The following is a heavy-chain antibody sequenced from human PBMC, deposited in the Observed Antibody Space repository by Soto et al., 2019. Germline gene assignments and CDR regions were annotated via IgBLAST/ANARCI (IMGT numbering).Heavy chain of an antibody. V-gene: IGHV4-39*01. D-gene: IGHD4-17*01. CDR3: VGFYGDYVHGVKRRYFDF. CDR1: GDSISSASYF. Sequence: KSSETLSLTCTVSGDSISSASYFWGWIRQPPGKGLEWIGSVYFVGNSYYNPSLKSRVSISVDASKNPFSLRLSSMTAADSGVYYCVGFYGDYVHGVKRRYFDFWGQGTLVTVSS. J-gene: IGHJ4*02. CDR2: VYFVGNS.